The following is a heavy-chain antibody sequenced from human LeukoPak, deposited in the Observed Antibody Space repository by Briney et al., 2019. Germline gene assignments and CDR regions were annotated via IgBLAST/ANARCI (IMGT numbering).Heavy chain of an antibody. CDR2: IDPNTGDT. Sequence: RASVNVSCKASGQSLTGYFIHWVRQAPGQGLEWVGRIDPNTGDTIYAQNFQGRVTVTSATSISTAYMELSRLTSDDTAVYFCARLGLHGSGTYYFFDYWGQGTLVTVSS. J-gene: IGHJ4*02. CDR1: GQSLTGYF. V-gene: IGHV1-2*06. D-gene: IGHD3-10*01. CDR3: ARLGLHGSGTYYFFDY.